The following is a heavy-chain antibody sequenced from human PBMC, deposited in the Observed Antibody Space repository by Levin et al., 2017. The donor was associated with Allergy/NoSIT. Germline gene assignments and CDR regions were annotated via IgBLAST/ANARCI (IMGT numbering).Heavy chain of an antibody. V-gene: IGHV3-9*01. CDR2: ISWSSGSI. D-gene: IGHD3-22*01. J-gene: IGHJ3*02. Sequence: GGSLRLSCAASGFTFDDFAMHWVRQAPGKGLEWVSGISWSSGSIDYADSVKGRFTISRDNARNALYLQMNSLRPEDTALYYCTRGYDSSCLDTFDIWGQGTMVTVSS. CDR3: TRGYDSSCLDTFDI. CDR1: GFTFDDFA.